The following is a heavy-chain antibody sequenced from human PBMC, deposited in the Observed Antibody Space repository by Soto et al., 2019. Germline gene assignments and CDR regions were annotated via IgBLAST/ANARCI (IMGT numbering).Heavy chain of an antibody. CDR2: ISGSGGST. CDR1: GFTFTDYA. V-gene: IGHV3-23*01. J-gene: IGHJ4*02. D-gene: IGHD2-21*01. CDR3: AKVIVVIAAAGDYFDY. Sequence: VQLLESGGGLVQPGGSLRLSCAASGFTFTDYAMSWVRQAPGKGLEWVSVISGSGGSTHYADSVKGRFTISRDNSKNTLYLEMNSLRAEDTAVYYCAKVIVVIAAAGDYFDYWGQGTLVTVSS.